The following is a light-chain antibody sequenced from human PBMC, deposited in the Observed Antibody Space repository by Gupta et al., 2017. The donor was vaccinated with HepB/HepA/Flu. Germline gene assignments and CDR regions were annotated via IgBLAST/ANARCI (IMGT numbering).Light chain of an antibody. V-gene: IGKV3-11*01. CDR2: DAS. CDR3: HQRSTWPPLT. CDR1: QSISRY. J-gene: IGKJ5*01. Sequence: EIVLTQSPATLSLSPGESATLSCRASQSISRYLAWYQQKPGQAPRLLMYDASNRATGIPARFSGSGSGTDFTLTISSLEPEDFAIYYCHQRSTWPPLTFGQGTRLEIK.